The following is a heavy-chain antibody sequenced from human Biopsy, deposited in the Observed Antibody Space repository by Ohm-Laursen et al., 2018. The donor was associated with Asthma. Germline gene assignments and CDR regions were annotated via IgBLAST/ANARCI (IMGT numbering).Heavy chain of an antibody. Sequence: SLRLSCAASGFTFSSSAMSWVRQAPGKGLERVSAITGSGGTTYYADSVKGRCTISRDNSKNTLYLQMNSLRTEDTAVYYCAKRRGYSGHDNDYWGQGTLVIVSS. J-gene: IGHJ4*02. V-gene: IGHV3-23*01. CDR2: ITGSGGTT. CDR1: GFTFSSSA. D-gene: IGHD5-12*01. CDR3: AKRRGYSGHDNDY.